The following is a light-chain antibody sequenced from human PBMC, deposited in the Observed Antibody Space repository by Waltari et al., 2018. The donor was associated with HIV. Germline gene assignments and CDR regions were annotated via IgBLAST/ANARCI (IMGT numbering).Light chain of an antibody. Sequence: EIVMTQSPATLSVSPGERATLSCRASQSISSNLAWYQQKPGQAPRLLIYGVSTRTTGTPARFSGSGSGTDFTLTISSLQSEDFAVYYCQQFNSLPRTFGPGTKVET. CDR3: QQFNSLPRT. CDR1: QSISSN. CDR2: GVS. J-gene: IGKJ1*01. V-gene: IGKV3-15*01.